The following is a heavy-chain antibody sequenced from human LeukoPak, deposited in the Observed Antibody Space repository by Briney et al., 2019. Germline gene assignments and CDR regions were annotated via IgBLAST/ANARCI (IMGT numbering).Heavy chain of an antibody. Sequence: PGGSLRLSCAASGFTFNSYAMHWVRQAAGKGLEWVAIISYAGSNKFYADSVKGRFTISRDNSNNGLHLQMNSLRAEDTAVYYCVKGGFTYYNDWGQGTLVTVSS. CDR3: VKGGFTYYND. V-gene: IGHV3-30-3*01. D-gene: IGHD3-22*01. J-gene: IGHJ4*02. CDR1: GFTFNSYA. CDR2: ISYAGSNK.